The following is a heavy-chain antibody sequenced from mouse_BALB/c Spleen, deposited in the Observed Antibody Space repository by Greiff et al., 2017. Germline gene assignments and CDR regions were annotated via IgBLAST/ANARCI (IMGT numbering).Heavy chain of an antibody. Sequence: VQLKQSGAELVRSGASVKLSCTASGFNIKDYYMHWVKQRPEQGLEWIGWIDPENGDTEYAPKFQGKATMTADTSSNTAYLQLSSLTSEDTAVYYCNAPYDYDEDVYAMDYWGQGTSVTVSS. J-gene: IGHJ4*01. CDR3: NAPYDYDEDVYAMDY. V-gene: IGHV14-4*02. CDR2: IDPENGDT. CDR1: GFNIKDYY. D-gene: IGHD2-4*01.